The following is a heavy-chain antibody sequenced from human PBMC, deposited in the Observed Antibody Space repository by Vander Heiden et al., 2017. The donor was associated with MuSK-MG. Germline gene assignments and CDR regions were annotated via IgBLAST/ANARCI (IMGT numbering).Heavy chain of an antibody. Sequence: QVQLQQWGAGLLKPSETLSLTCAVHGGSFSGYYGSWIRQPPGKKLEWIGEINHSGSTNYNPSLKSRVTISVDTSKNQFSLKLSSVTAADTAVYYCARGRANDYGGNRYFDYWGQGTLVTVSS. V-gene: IGHV4-34*01. CDR1: GGSFSGYY. CDR2: INHSGST. J-gene: IGHJ4*02. CDR3: ARGRANDYGGNRYFDY. D-gene: IGHD4-17*01.